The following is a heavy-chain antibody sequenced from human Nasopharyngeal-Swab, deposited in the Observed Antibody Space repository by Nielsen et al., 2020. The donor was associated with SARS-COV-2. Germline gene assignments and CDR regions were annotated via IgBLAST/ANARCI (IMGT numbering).Heavy chain of an antibody. CDR1: GYTLTELS. CDR2: LDPEDGET. J-gene: IGHJ6*02. Sequence: ASVKVSCKVSGYTLTELSMHWVRPAPGKGLEGVGGLDPEDGETNYAQKFQGRVTITADESTSTDYIELSSLRSEDTAVYYCARDISGDGALARGGMDVWGQGTTVTVSS. V-gene: IGHV1-24*01. CDR3: ARDISGDGALARGGMDV. D-gene: IGHD7-27*01.